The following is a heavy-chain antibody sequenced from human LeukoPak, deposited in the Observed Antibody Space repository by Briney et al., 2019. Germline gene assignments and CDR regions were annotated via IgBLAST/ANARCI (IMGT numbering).Heavy chain of an antibody. CDR3: ARDKYDFWSGTLYNWFDP. J-gene: IGHJ5*02. CDR1: GGSISSYY. Sequence: SETLSLTCTVSGGSISSYYWSWIRQPPGKGLEWIGCIYYSGSTNYNPSLKSRVTISVDTSKNQFSLKLSSVTAADTAVYYCARDKYDFWSGTLYNWFDPWGQGTLVTVSS. D-gene: IGHD3/OR15-3a*01. V-gene: IGHV4-59*01. CDR2: IYYSGST.